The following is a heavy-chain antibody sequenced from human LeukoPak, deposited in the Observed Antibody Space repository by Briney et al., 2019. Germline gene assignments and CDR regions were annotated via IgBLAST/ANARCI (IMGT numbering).Heavy chain of an antibody. D-gene: IGHD6-13*01. Sequence: SETLSLTCAVYGGXFSGYYCSWIRQPPGKGLEWIGEINHSGSTNYNPSLKSRVTISVDTSKNQFSLKLSSVTAADTAVYYCARWLSSWYDYWGQGTLVTVSS. CDR1: GGXFSGYY. CDR3: ARWLSSWYDY. V-gene: IGHV4-34*01. J-gene: IGHJ4*02. CDR2: INHSGST.